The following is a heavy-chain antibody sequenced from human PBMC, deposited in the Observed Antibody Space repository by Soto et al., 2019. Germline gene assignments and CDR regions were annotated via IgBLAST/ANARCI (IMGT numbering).Heavy chain of an antibody. CDR2: ISAYNGNT. CDR1: GYTFTSYG. J-gene: IGHJ5*02. Sequence: QVQVVQSGAEVQQPGASVKVSCKASGYTFTSYGISWVRQAPGQGLEWMGWISAYNGNTNYAQKIQGRVTMTTEKSTSTAYMELRSLRSDDTAVYYCARSDIGASHASFRWLYPWGQGTLVTVSS. D-gene: IGHD2-15*01. CDR3: ARSDIGASHASFRWLYP. V-gene: IGHV1-18*01.